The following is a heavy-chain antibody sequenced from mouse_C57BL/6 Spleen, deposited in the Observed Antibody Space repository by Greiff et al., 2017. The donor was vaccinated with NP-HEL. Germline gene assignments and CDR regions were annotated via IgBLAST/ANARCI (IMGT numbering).Heavy chain of an antibody. CDR1: GYTFTDYY. V-gene: IGHV1-26*01. CDR3: AKPITTVVANPGFDV. CDR2: INPNNGGT. J-gene: IGHJ1*03. Sequence: VQLQQSGPELVKPGASVKISCKASGYTFTDYYMNWVKQSHGKSLEWIGDINPNNGGTSYNQKFKGKATLTVDKSSSTAYMELRSLTSEDSAVYYCAKPITTVVANPGFDVWGTGTTVTVSS. D-gene: IGHD1-1*01.